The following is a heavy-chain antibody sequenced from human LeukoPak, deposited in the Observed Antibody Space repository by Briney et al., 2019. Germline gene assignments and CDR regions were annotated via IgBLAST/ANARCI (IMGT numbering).Heavy chain of an antibody. D-gene: IGHD5-24*01. CDR2: IWYDGSNK. Sequence: GGSLRLSCAASGFTFSSYGMHWVRQAPGKGLEWVAVIWYDGSNKYYADSVKGRFTISRDNSKDTLYLQMNSLRAEDTAVYYCARARRVYAEMATINDYWGQGTLVTVSS. J-gene: IGHJ4*02. V-gene: IGHV3-33*01. CDR1: GFTFSSYG. CDR3: ARARRVYAEMATINDY.